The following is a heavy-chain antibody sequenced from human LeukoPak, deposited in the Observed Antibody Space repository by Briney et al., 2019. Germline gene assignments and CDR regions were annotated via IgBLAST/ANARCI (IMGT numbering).Heavy chain of an antibody. J-gene: IGHJ3*02. CDR2: INPSGDGT. D-gene: IGHD3-22*01. V-gene: IGHV1-46*01. CDR1: RHTLTTYD. CDR3: ARGYYDTRGSAFDI. Sequence: ASLKLSCKSSRHTLTTYDISCYHYTPYPRLQRPRIINPSGDGTTSAQKCQGRATITGDTSTSTVYMDLSSLRSEDTAMYYCARGYYDTRGSAFDIWGQGTMVTVSS.